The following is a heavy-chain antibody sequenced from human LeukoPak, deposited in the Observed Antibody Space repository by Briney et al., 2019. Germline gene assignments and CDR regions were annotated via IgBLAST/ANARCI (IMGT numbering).Heavy chain of an antibody. D-gene: IGHD3-10*01. CDR2: INHSGST. Sequence: SETLSLTCAVYGGSFSGHYWSWIRQPPGKGLEWIGEINHSGSTNYNPSLKSRVTISVDTSKNQFSLKLSSVTAADTAVYYCARGTNTMVRGVIGWFDYWGQGTLVTVSS. J-gene: IGHJ4*02. CDR3: ARGTNTMVRGVIGWFDY. V-gene: IGHV4-34*01. CDR1: GGSFSGHY.